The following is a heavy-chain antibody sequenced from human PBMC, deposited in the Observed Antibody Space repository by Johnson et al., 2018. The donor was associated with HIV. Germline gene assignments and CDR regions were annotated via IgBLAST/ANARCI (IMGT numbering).Heavy chain of an antibody. CDR3: AKRLTYANSLDAFDI. J-gene: IGHJ3*02. CDR1: GFTFSGYG. V-gene: IGHV3-33*06. Sequence: QVQLVESGGGVVQPGKSLRLSCAASGFTFSGYGMHWVRQAPGKGLEWVAVIWYDGSNKYYADYVTGRFTISRANSKKTLYLQMNSLRAEDTAVYYCAKRLTYANSLDAFDIWGQVTMVTVSS. D-gene: IGHD3-16*01. CDR2: IWYDGSNK.